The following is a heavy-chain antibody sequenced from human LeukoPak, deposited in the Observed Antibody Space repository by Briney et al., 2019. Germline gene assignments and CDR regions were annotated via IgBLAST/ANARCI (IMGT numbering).Heavy chain of an antibody. Sequence: GASVNLSFKASGYTFTSNGINWVRQAPGQGIEWVGWISAYNGKTNYAQKLQGRVTMTTDTSTSTAYMELRSLRSDDTAVYYCARDDALVATGSFDYWGQGTLVTVSS. CDR1: GYTFTSNG. V-gene: IGHV1-18*01. D-gene: IGHD5-12*01. J-gene: IGHJ4*02. CDR2: ISAYNGKT. CDR3: ARDDALVATGSFDY.